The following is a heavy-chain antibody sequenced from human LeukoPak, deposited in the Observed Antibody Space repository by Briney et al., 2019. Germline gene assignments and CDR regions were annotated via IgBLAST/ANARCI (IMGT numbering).Heavy chain of an antibody. Sequence: GGSLRLSCAASGFTFSSYAMHWVRQAPGKGLEWVAVISYDGGNKYYADSVKGRFTISGDNSKNTLYLQMNSLRAEDTAVYYCARAGGLRIAVAPIDCWGQGTLVTVSS. CDR3: ARAGGLRIAVAPIDC. CDR2: ISYDGGNK. D-gene: IGHD6-19*01. J-gene: IGHJ4*02. CDR1: GFTFSSYA. V-gene: IGHV3-30*14.